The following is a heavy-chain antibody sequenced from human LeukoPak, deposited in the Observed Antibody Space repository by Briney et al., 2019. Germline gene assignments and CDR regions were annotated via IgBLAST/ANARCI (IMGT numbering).Heavy chain of an antibody. V-gene: IGHV4-59*01. J-gene: IGHJ6*03. CDR2: ISDVGST. D-gene: IGHD3-9*01. Sequence: SETLSLTCTVSGVSISSYYWSWIRQPPGKGLEWIGYISDVGSTDYNPSLKSRVTISVETSKNQLSLKLSSVTAADTAVYYCARASYDILTGFFYYMDVWGKGTTVTISS. CDR1: GVSISSYY. CDR3: ARASYDILTGFFYYMDV.